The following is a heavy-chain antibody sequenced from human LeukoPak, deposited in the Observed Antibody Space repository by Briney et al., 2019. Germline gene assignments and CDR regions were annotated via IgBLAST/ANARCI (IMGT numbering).Heavy chain of an antibody. J-gene: IGHJ4*02. D-gene: IGHD2-2*02. CDR3: ARGHCSSTSCYNGYDY. V-gene: IGHV5-51*01. CDR2: IYPGDSDT. CDR1: GYSITSYW. Sequence: GESLKISCKGSGYSITSYWIGWVCQMPGKGLEWMGIIYPGDSDTRYSPSFQGQVTISADKSISTAYLQWSSLKASDTAMYYCARGHCSSTSCYNGYDYWGQGTLVTVSS.